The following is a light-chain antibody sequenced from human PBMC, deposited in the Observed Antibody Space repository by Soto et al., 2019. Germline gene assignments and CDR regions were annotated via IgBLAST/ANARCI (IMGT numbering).Light chain of an antibody. V-gene: IGKV1-33*01. Sequence: DIQMTQSPSSLCASVGDRVTITCPASQDISNYLNWYQQKPGKAPKLLIYDASNLETGVPSRFSGSGSGTDFTFTISSLQPEDIATYYCQQYDNLPITVGKGTRLEIK. J-gene: IGKJ5*01. CDR1: QDISNY. CDR2: DAS. CDR3: QQYDNLPIT.